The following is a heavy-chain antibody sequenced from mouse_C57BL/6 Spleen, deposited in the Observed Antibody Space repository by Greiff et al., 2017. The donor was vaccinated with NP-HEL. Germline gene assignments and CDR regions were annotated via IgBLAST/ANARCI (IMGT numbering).Heavy chain of an antibody. CDR1: GFSLSTFGMG. V-gene: IGHV8-8*01. J-gene: IGHJ1*03. Sequence: QVTLKESGPGILQPSQTLSLTCSFSGFSLSTFGMGVGWIRQPSGKGLEWLVHIWWDDDKYYNPALKSRLTISKDTSKNQVFLQIANVDTADTATYYCARMLTVNWYFDVWGTGTTVTVSS. CDR2: IWWDDDK. D-gene: IGHD4-1*01. CDR3: ARMLTVNWYFDV.